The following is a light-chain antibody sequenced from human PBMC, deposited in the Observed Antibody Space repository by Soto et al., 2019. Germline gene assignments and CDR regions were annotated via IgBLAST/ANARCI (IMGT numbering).Light chain of an antibody. V-gene: IGKV1-5*01. CDR3: QQYDSYSRT. CDR1: PSISTW. J-gene: IGKJ1*01. CDR2: DAS. Sequence: DIQMTQSPSPLSASVGDRVTITCRASPSISTWLAWYQHKPGRAPRLLICDASSLESGVPSRFSGSGSGTEFTLTISGLQPDDFGTYYCQQYDSYSRTFGQGTKVEIK.